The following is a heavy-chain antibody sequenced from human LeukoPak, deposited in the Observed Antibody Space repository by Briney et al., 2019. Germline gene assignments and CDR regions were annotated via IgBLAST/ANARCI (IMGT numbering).Heavy chain of an antibody. D-gene: IGHD6-19*01. CDR1: GFSFSGYA. Sequence: GGSLRLSCAASGFSFSGYAMSWVRQAPGKGLEWVSAISGSGGSTYYADSVKGRFTISRDNSKDTLYLQMNSLRAEDTAVYYCAKDRLPVAGTPVGFDYWGQGTLVTVSS. J-gene: IGHJ4*02. CDR2: ISGSGGST. CDR3: AKDRLPVAGTPVGFDY. V-gene: IGHV3-23*01.